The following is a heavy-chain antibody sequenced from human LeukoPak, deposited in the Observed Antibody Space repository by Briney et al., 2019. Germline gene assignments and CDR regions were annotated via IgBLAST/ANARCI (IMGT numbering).Heavy chain of an antibody. D-gene: IGHD6-6*01. CDR2: ISYDGSNK. CDR1: GFTFSSYA. V-gene: IGHV3-30-3*01. Sequence: PGGSLRLSCAASGFTFSSYAMHWVRQAPAKGLEWVAVISYDGSNKYYADSVKGRFTISRDNSKNTLYLQMNSLRAEDTAVYYCARGTDPTSSSHWGQGTLVTVSS. CDR3: ARGTDPTSSSH. J-gene: IGHJ4*02.